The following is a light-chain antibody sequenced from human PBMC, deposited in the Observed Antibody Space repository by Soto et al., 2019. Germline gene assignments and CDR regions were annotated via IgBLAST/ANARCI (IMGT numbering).Light chain of an antibody. J-gene: IGKJ2*01. CDR3: LQHKSWPFT. CDR2: AAS. CDR1: QSVSSS. Sequence: EIVMTQSPATLSVSPGERATLSCRASQSVSSSLAWFQQKPGQAPRVLIYAASARATGIAARLSGSGSGTEFTLTISSLQSEDFAVYYCLQHKSWPFTFGQGTKLELK. V-gene: IGKV3-15*01.